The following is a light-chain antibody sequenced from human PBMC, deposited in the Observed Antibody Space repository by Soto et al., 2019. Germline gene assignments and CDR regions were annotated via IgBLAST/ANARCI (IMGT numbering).Light chain of an antibody. CDR1: QSIRSH. V-gene: IGKV1-39*01. CDR3: LQDYDYPRT. J-gene: IGKJ1*01. CDR2: AAS. Sequence: DIQMTQSPSSLSASVGDRVSITCRASQSIRSHLNWYQQKAGKAPKVLIYAASSLQGGVPSRFSGSGSGTDFTLTIKSLQPEDFATYYCLQDYDYPRTFGQGTKVDIK.